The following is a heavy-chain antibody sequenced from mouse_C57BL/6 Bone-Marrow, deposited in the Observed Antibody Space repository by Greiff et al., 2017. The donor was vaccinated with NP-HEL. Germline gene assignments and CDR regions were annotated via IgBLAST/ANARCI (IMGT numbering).Heavy chain of an antibody. CDR1: GFTFSSYA. CDR3: TRGPYYYGSSSYYFDY. CDR2: ISSGGDYI. V-gene: IGHV5-9-1*02. Sequence: EVKLMESGEGLVKPGGSLKLSCAASGFTFSSYAMSWVRQTPEKRLEWVAYISSGGDYIYYADTVKGRFTISRDNARNTLYLQMSSLKSEDTAMYYCTRGPYYYGSSSYYFDYWGQGTTLTVSS. D-gene: IGHD1-1*01. J-gene: IGHJ2*01.